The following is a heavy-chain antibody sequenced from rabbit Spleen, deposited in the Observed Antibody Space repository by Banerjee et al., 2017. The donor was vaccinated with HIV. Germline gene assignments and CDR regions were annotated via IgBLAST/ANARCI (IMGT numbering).Heavy chain of an antibody. J-gene: IGHJ6*01. CDR3: ARDSGTSFSSYGMDL. Sequence: QEQLEESGGGLVKPEGSLTLTCKASGFSFSDRDVMCWVRQAPGKGLEWIACVAAGVSFTSYYATWAKGRFTISKTSSTTVTLQMTSLTAGDTATYFCARDSGTSFSSYGMDLWGPGTLVTVS. CDR1: GFSFSDRDV. D-gene: IGHD8-1*01. CDR2: VAAGVSFTS. V-gene: IGHV1S45*01.